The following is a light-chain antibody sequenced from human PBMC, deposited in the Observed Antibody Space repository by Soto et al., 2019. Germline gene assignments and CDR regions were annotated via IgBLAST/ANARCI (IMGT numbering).Light chain of an antibody. CDR2: GAS. V-gene: IGKV3-20*01. J-gene: IGKJ3*01. Sequence: EILLTQSPGTRSLYLVERDTLSFRASQSVTSTYLAWYQQKPGQSPRLLIYGASSRATGIPDRFSGSGSGTDFTLTISSLQSEDFAVYYCQRYNNWPAFGPGTKVDIK. CDR3: QRYNNWPA. CDR1: QSVTSTY.